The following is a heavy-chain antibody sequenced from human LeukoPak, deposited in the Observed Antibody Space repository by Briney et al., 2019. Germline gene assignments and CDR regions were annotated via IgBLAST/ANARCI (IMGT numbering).Heavy chain of an antibody. D-gene: IGHD1-7*01. CDR2: IYTSGGT. CDR1: GGSISSGSYY. V-gene: IGHV4-61*02. J-gene: IGHJ3*02. Sequence: SQTLSLTCTVSGGSISSGSYYWSWIRQPAGKGLEWIGRIYTSGGTKFNPSLKSRGTISVDRSRNQFSLKLSFVTAADTAIYFCARQELILDGFDIWGHGTRVTVSS. CDR3: ARQELILDGFDI.